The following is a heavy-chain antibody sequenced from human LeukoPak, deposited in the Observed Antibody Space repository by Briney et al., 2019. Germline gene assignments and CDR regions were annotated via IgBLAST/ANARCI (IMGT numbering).Heavy chain of an antibody. J-gene: IGHJ4*02. CDR3: ARTPTDYYDSSGYPVYFDY. V-gene: IGHV3-9*01. CDR1: GFTFDDYA. D-gene: IGHD3-22*01. Sequence: GGSLRLSCAASGFTFDDYAMHWVRQAPGKGLEWVSGISWNSGSIGYADSVKGRFTISRDNAKNSLYLQMNSLRAEDTAVYYCARTPTDYYDSSGYPVYFDYWGQGTLVTVSS. CDR2: ISWNSGSI.